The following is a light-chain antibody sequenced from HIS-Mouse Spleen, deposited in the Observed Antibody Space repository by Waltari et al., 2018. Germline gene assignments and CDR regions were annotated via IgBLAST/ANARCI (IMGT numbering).Light chain of an antibody. CDR2: EGS. Sequence: QSALTQPASVSGSPGQSVTISCTGTSSDVGRYNLVSWYQQHTGKAPKLMIYEGSKRPSGVSNRFSGSKSGNTASLTISGLQAEDEADYYCCSYAGSSPYVVFGGGTKLTVL. CDR1: SSDVGRYNL. CDR3: CSYAGSSPYVV. J-gene: IGLJ2*01. V-gene: IGLV2-23*01.